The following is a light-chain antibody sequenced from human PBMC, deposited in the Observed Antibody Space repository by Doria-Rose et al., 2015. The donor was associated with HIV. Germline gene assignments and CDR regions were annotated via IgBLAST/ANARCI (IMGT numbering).Light chain of an antibody. J-gene: IGKJ1*01. V-gene: IGKV3-20*01. Sequence: TQSPGTLSLSPGERATLSCRASQSFSSTYLAWYQQKSGQAPSLLIYDGSTRATGIPDRFSASGSGTDFTHTINRLEHEDFALYFCHQYGTSWSFGQGTKVEI. CDR2: DGS. CDR3: HQYGTSWS. CDR1: QSFSSTY.